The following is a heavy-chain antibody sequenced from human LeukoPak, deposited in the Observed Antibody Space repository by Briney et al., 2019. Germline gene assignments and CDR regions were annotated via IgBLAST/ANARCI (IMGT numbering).Heavy chain of an antibody. V-gene: IGHV3-48*01. Sequence: GGSLRLSCAASGFTFSSSSMNWVRQAPGKGLEWVSYISSSSSTIYYADSVKGRFTISRDNAKNSLYLQMNSLRAEDTAVYYCARGGTPKYYDFWSGYPNDAFDIWGQGTMVTVSS. CDR2: ISSSSSTI. D-gene: IGHD3-3*01. CDR1: GFTFSSSS. CDR3: ARGGTPKYYDFWSGYPNDAFDI. J-gene: IGHJ3*02.